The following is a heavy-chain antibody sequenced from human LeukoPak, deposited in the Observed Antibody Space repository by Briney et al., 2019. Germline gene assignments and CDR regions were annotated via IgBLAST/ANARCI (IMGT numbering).Heavy chain of an antibody. CDR1: GFTFSDYY. D-gene: IGHD6-13*01. CDR3: ARDLLIAAADYYYGMDV. V-gene: IGHV3-11*05. J-gene: IGHJ6*02. CDR2: ISSSSSYT. Sequence: PGGSLRLSCAASGFTFSDYYMSWIRQAPGKGLEWVSYISSSSSYTNYADSVKGRFTISRDNAKNSLYLQMNSLRAEDTAVYYCARDLLIAAADYYYGMDVWGQGTTVTVSS.